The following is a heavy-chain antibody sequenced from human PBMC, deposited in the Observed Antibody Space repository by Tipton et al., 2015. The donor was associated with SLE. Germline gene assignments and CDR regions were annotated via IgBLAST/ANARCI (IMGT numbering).Heavy chain of an antibody. J-gene: IGHJ1*01. CDR1: SGSINNSF. D-gene: IGHD3-22*01. V-gene: IGHV4-59*07. CDR3: ARMRYYYDNSVTHREYFQY. CDR2: IYYAGNA. Sequence: TLSLTCTVSSGSINNSFWIWIRQPPGEGLEWLGYIYYAGNAKYKPSLESRLHISVDTARNQISLKLRSVTTADTAVYYCARMRYYYDNSVTHREYFQYWGQGTLVTVSS.